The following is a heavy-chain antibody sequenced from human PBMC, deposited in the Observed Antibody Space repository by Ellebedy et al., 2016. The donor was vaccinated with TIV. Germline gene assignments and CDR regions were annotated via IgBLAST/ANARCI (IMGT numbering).Heavy chain of an antibody. D-gene: IGHD3-10*01. CDR1: GGSISSSSYY. J-gene: IGHJ5*02. V-gene: IGHV4-39*01. CDR3: ARQVLDYYGSGSDNWFDP. Sequence: MPSETLSLTCTVSGGSISSSSYYWGWIRQPPGKGLEWIGSIYYSGSTYYNPSLKSRVTISVDTSKNQFSLKLSSVTAADTAVYCCARQVLDYYGSGSDNWFDPWGQGTLVTVSS. CDR2: IYYSGST.